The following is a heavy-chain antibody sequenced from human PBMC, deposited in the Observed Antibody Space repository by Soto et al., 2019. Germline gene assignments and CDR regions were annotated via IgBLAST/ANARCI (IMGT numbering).Heavy chain of an antibody. V-gene: IGHV3-33*08. CDR3: ARDTYYYDSSGYYPGY. CDR2: IWYDGSNK. D-gene: IGHD3-22*01. Sequence: WGSLRLSCAASGFTFSSYGMHWVRQAPGKGLEWVAVIWYDGSNKYYADSVKGRFTISRDNSKNTLYLQMNSLRAEDTAVYYCARDTYYYDSSGYYPGYWGQGTLVTVSS. CDR1: GFTFSSYG. J-gene: IGHJ4*02.